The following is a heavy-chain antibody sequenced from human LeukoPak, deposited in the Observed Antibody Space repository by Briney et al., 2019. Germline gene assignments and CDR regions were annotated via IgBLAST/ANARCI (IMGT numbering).Heavy chain of an antibody. J-gene: IGHJ4*02. D-gene: IGHD3-10*01. Sequence: SETLSLTCAVYGGSSSGYYWSWIRHPPGKGLELIGQINHSGSTNYNPSLKSRVTISVDTSKNQFSLKLSSVTAADTAVYYCARGKAPTYYYGSGSSRPFDYWGQGTLVTVSS. CDR2: INHSGST. CDR1: GGSSSGYY. CDR3: ARGKAPTYYYGSGSSRPFDY. V-gene: IGHV4-34*01.